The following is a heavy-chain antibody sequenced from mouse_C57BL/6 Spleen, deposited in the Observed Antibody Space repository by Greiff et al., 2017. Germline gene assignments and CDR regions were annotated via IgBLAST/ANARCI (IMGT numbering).Heavy chain of an antibody. Sequence: EVNLVESGGDLVKPGGSLKLSCAASGFTFSSYGMSWVRQTPDKRLEWVATISSGGSYTYYPDSVKGRFTISRDNAKNTLYLQMSRLKSEDTAMYYCARERDYGRGLKAMDYWGQGTSGTVSS. CDR2: ISSGGSYT. CDR1: GFTFSSYG. J-gene: IGHJ4*01. CDR3: ARERDYGRGLKAMDY. D-gene: IGHD1-1*01. V-gene: IGHV5-6*01.